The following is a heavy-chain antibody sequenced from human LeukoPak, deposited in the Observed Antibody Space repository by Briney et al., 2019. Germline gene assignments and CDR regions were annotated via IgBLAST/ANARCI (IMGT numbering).Heavy chain of an antibody. Sequence: SVKVSCKASGGTFSSYATSWVRQAPGQGLEWMGGIIPIFGTANYAQKFQGRVTITADESTSTAYMELSSLRSEDTAVYYCASQEMATITGYFDYWGQGTLVTVSS. CDR3: ASQEMATITGYFDY. D-gene: IGHD5-24*01. J-gene: IGHJ4*02. CDR2: IIPIFGTA. CDR1: GGTFSSYA. V-gene: IGHV1-69*01.